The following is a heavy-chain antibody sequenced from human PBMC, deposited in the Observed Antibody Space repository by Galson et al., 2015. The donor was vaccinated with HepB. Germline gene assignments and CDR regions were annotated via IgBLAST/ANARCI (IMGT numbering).Heavy chain of an antibody. CDR3: ISSYWGAPNY. CDR2: INTDGSSA. Sequence: SLRLSCAASGFTFSNSWMHWVRQTPGKGLVWVSRINTDGSSATYADSVKGRFTISRDNAKNTLYLQMNSLRAEGTAVYYCISSYWGAPNYWGQGTLVTVSS. V-gene: IGHV3-74*01. D-gene: IGHD3-10*01. J-gene: IGHJ4*02. CDR1: GFTFSNSW.